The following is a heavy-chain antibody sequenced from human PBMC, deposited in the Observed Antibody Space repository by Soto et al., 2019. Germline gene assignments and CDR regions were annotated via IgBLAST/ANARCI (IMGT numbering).Heavy chain of an antibody. D-gene: IGHD2-21*02. CDR1: GFTFSSYA. CDR2: ISGSGGST. Sequence: GGSLRLSCAASGFTFSSYAMSWVRQAPGKGLEWVSAISGSGGSTYYADSVKGRFTISRDNSKNTLYLQMNSLRAEDTAVYYCAKEIPIVVVTATAFDIWGQGTMVTVSS. V-gene: IGHV3-23*01. CDR3: AKEIPIVVVTATAFDI. J-gene: IGHJ3*02.